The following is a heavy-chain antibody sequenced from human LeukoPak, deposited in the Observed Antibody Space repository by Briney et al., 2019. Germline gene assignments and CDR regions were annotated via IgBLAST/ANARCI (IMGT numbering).Heavy chain of an antibody. J-gene: IGHJ4*02. CDR3: GRGPGAYCGGDCYPYFDY. D-gene: IGHD2-21*02. Sequence: SETLSLTCTVSGYSISSGYYWGWIRQPPGKGLEWIGSIYHSGSTYYNPSLKSRVTISVDTSKNQFSLKLSSVTAADTAVYYCGRGPGAYCGGDCYPYFDYWGQGTLVTVSS. CDR1: GYSISSGYY. CDR2: IYHSGST. V-gene: IGHV4-38-2*02.